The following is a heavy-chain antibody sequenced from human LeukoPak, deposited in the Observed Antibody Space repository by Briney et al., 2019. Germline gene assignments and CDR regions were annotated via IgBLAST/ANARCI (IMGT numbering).Heavy chain of an antibody. CDR1: GYTFTGYY. CDR3: ARGHCTNAVCWTFDY. D-gene: IGHD2-8*01. J-gene: IGHJ4*02. CDR2: INADNGGT. V-gene: IGHV1-2*02. Sequence: ASVKVSCKASGYTFTGYYIHWVRQAPGQGLEWMGWINADNGGTRYAEKFQGRVTMTRDTSISTAYMELSRLTSDDTALYYCARGHCTNAVCWTFDYWGQGTLVTVSS.